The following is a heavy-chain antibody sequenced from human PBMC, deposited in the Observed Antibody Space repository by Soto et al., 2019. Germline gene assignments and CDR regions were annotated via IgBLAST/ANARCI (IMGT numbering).Heavy chain of an antibody. V-gene: IGHV3-9*01. J-gene: IGHJ4*02. CDR2: ISWNSGSI. D-gene: IGHD6-13*01. CDR1: GFTFDDYA. CDR3: AKDIDSSSWYQFDY. Sequence: GGSLRLSCAASGFTFDDYAMHWVRQAPGKGLEWVSGISWNSGSIGYADSVKGRFTISRDNAKNSLYLQMNSLRAEDTALYYCAKDIDSSSWYQFDYWGQGTLVTVSS.